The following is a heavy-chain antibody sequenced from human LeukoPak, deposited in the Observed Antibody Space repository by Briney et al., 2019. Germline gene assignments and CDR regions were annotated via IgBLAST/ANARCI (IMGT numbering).Heavy chain of an antibody. D-gene: IGHD3-10*01. CDR1: GGTFSSYA. Sequence: ASVKVSCKASGGTFSSYAISWVRQAPGQGLEWMGGIIPIFGTANYAQKFQGRVTITADESTSTAYMELSSLRSEDTAVYYCARSRLWFGDPGAFDYWGQGTLVTVSS. V-gene: IGHV1-69*13. CDR2: IIPIFGTA. CDR3: ARSRLWFGDPGAFDY. J-gene: IGHJ4*02.